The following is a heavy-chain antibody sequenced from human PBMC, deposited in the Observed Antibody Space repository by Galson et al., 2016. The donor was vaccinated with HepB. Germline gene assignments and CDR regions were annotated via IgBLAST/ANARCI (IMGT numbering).Heavy chain of an antibody. CDR1: GFIFDDYA. V-gene: IGHV3-49*03. CDR2: IRSNTYGGAT. CDR3: SRGPSWLHYFYY. Sequence: SLRLSCAASGFIFDDYAMTWFRQAPGKGLEWVGFIRSNTYGGATESAASVKGRFFISRDDSSSVAYLQMNSLKTEDTAVYYCSRGPSWLHYFYYWGRGALVTVSS. J-gene: IGHJ4*02. D-gene: IGHD5-12*01.